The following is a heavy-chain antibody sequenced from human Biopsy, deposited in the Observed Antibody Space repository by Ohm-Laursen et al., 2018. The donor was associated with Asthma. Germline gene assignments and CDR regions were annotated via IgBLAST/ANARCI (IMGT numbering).Heavy chain of an antibody. J-gene: IGHJ6*02. V-gene: IGHV4-34*01. CDR3: ARGSSSRLSQWELLVSGGKRAHSYYGMDV. CDR1: GGSFSSNY. Sequence: SEALSRTCAVYGGSFSSNYWSWIRQTPGKGLERLGDTHHSGYTNYNPSLSSRLTLSGDTSKNRFSLRLTSATAADTAVYYCARGSSSRLSQWELLVSGGKRAHSYYGMDVWGQGTTVTVSS. CDR2: THHSGYT. D-gene: IGHD1-26*01.